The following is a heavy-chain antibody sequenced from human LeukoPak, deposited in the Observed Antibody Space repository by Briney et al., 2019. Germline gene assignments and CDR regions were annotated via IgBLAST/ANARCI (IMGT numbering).Heavy chain of an antibody. CDR3: ARSYQRYYFDY. CDR1: GFTFSSYD. Sequence: GGPLRLSCAASGFTFSSYDMHWVRQAPGKGLEWVAIISYDGGNKYYADSVKGRFTISRDNSKNTLFLQMNSLRAEDTAVYFCARSYQRYYFDYWGQGSLVTVSS. CDR2: ISYDGGNK. D-gene: IGHD1-14*01. V-gene: IGHV3-30*03. J-gene: IGHJ4*02.